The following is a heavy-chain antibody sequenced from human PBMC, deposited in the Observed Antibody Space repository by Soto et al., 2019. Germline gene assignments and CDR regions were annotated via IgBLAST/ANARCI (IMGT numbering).Heavy chain of an antibody. Sequence: PGGSLRLSCAASGFTFSSCAMHWVRQAPGKGLEWVAVISYDGSNKYYADSVKGRFTISRDNSKNTLYLQMNSLRAEDTAVYYCARDPYDSSGSNDYWGQGTLVTVSS. CDR2: ISYDGSNK. CDR3: ARDPYDSSGSNDY. D-gene: IGHD3-22*01. CDR1: GFTFSSCA. J-gene: IGHJ4*02. V-gene: IGHV3-30-3*01.